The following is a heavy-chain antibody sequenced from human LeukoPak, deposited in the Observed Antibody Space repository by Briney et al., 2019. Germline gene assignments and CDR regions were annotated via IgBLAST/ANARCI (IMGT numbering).Heavy chain of an antibody. Sequence: ASVKVSCKASGYTFTGYYMHWVRQAPGQGLEWMGWINPNSGGTNYAQSLQGRVTMTRDTSTSTAYMELRSLRSDDTAVYYCARGLGRLGTNYYYFYLDVWGKGTTVTISS. CDR3: ARGLGRLGTNYYYFYLDV. J-gene: IGHJ6*03. CDR1: GYTFTGYY. V-gene: IGHV1-2*02. D-gene: IGHD1/OR15-1a*01. CDR2: INPNSGGT.